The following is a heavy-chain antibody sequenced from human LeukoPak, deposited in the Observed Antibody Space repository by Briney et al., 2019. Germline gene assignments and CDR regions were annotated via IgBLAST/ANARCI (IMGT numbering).Heavy chain of an antibody. V-gene: IGHV3-30*18. CDR2: ISYDGSNK. J-gene: IGHJ6*02. CDR3: AKDKQDV. Sequence: GGSLRLSCAASGFTFSSYGMHWVRQAPGKGLEWVAVISYDGSNKHYADSVKGRFTISRDNSKNTLYLQMNSLRAEDTAVYYCAKDKQDVWGQGTTVTVSS. CDR1: GFTFSSYG.